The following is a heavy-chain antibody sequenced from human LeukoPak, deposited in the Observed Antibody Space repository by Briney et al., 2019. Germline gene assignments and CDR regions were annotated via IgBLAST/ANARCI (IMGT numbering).Heavy chain of an antibody. D-gene: IGHD3-3*01. CDR1: GGSFSGYY. CDR3: ARGRITIFGVVTPPLDY. J-gene: IGHJ4*02. Sequence: SETLSLTCAVYGGSFSGYYWSWIRQPPGKGLEWIGEINHSGSTNYNPSLKSRVTISVDTSKNQFSLRLSSVTAADTAVYYCARGRITIFGVVTPPLDYWGQGTLVTVSS. CDR2: INHSGST. V-gene: IGHV4-34*01.